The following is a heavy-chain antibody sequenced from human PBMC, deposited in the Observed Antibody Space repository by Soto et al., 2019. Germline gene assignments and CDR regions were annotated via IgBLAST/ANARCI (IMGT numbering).Heavy chain of an antibody. J-gene: IGHJ4*02. Sequence: PSETLSLTCTVSGGSISGGGYYWSWIRQHPGKGPEWIGYIYYSRSTYYNPSLKSRVTISGDTSKNQFSLKLRSVTAADTAVYYCARGKTVAAAGPFDYWGQGTLVTVSS. CDR3: ARGKTVAAAGPFDY. D-gene: IGHD6-13*01. CDR1: GGSISGGGYY. CDR2: IYYSRST. V-gene: IGHV4-31*03.